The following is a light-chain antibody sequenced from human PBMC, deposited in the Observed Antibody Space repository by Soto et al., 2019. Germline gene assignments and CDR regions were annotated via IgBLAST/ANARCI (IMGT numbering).Light chain of an antibody. CDR3: QQFGSSPGFT. Sequence: EIVLTQSPGTLSLSPGERATLSCRASQSINNRYLAWYQQKPGQAPRLLIYAASSRTTGIPDRFSASGSGTDFTLTISRLEPEDFAVYYCQQFGSSPGFTVGRGTKVDIK. CDR1: QSINNRY. CDR2: AAS. J-gene: IGKJ3*01. V-gene: IGKV3-20*01.